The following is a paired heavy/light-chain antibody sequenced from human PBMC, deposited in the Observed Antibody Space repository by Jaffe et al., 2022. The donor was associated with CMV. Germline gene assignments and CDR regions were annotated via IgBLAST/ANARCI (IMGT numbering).Light chain of an antibody. CDR3: QQYNDHAGST. J-gene: IGKJ2*01. Sequence: DIQMTQSPSTLSASVGDRVTITCRASQTINRWLAWYQQKPGKAPKLLMYAASTLQSGVPSRFSGSGFGTEFSLTISSLQPDDFATYYCQQYNDHAGSTFGQGTKLEIK. CDR2: AAS. CDR1: QTINRW. V-gene: IGKV1-5*03.
Heavy chain of an antibody. CDR3: AKDQYSGTIGDAFDI. V-gene: IGHV3-23*01. Sequence: EVQLLESGGNLVQPGGSLRLSCAASGFTFSSYVMTWVRQAPGMGLEWVSTILSSGDSTHYADSVKGRFTISRDNSKNMLFLQMNNLRDEDTAVYYCAKDQYSGTIGDAFDIWGQGTVVTVSS. J-gene: IGHJ3*02. CDR1: GFTFSSYV. CDR2: ILSSGDST. D-gene: IGHD5-12*01.